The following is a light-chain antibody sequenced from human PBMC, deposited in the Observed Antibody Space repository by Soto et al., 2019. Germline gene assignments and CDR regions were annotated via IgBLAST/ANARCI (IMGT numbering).Light chain of an antibody. V-gene: IGKV3-11*01. J-gene: IGKJ4*01. CDR3: QQRSNWPLT. Sequence: EIVLTHSPATLSLSPGGRATLSCRASQSVSSYLAWYQQKPGQAPRLLIYDASNRATGIPARFSGSGSGTDFTVTIGSRQPEDFAVYDCQQRSNWPLTFGGGTKVDIK. CDR1: QSVSSY. CDR2: DAS.